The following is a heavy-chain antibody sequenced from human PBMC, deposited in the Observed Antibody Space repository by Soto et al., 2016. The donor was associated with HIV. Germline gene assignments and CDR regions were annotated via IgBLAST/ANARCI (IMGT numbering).Heavy chain of an antibody. V-gene: IGHV1-69*10. D-gene: IGHD3-22*01. Sequence: VQVVQSGTEVKKPGSSVKVSCKVSGGSFSRSAISWVRQAPGQGLEWMGGIIPLLGIANYAQNFQDRVSITADTPTTTLYMDMSGLRSNDTAVYYCATGYYYDSSIGGYYYHMDDWGEGTTVIVSS. CDR3: ATGYYYDSSIGGYYYHMDD. J-gene: IGHJ6*03. CDR2: IIPLLGIA. CDR1: GGSFSRSA.